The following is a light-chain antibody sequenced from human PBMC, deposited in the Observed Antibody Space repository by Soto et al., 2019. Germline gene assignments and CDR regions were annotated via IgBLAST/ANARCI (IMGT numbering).Light chain of an antibody. Sequence: IQITQSPASLFASIGDRVTITCLASRSISAFLNWYQHIPGKAPRLLIYAASNLQTGVPSRFSGSGSGTDFTLTISSLHPEDFATYSCQQSFSTPFTFGQGTRLEIK. CDR1: RSISAF. J-gene: IGKJ5*01. CDR3: QQSFSTPFT. CDR2: AAS. V-gene: IGKV1-39*01.